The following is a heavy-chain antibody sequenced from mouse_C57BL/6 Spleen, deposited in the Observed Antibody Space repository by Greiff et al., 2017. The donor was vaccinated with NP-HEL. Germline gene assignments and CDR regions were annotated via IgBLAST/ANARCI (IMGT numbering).Heavy chain of an antibody. V-gene: IGHV5-4*03. CDR2: ISDGGSYT. D-gene: IGHD1-1*01. J-gene: IGHJ1*03. Sequence: EVMLVESGGGLVKPGGSLKLSCAASGFTFSSYAMSWVRQTPEKRLEWVATISDGGSYTYSPDNVKGRFTISRDNAKNNLYLQMSHLKSEDTAMYYCARANYYGSSLRYWYFDVWGTGTTVTVSS. CDR1: GFTFSSYA. CDR3: ARANYYGSSLRYWYFDV.